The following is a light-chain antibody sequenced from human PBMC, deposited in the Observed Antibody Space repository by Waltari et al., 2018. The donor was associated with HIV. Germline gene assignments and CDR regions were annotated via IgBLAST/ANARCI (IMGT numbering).Light chain of an antibody. V-gene: IGLV3-21*04. J-gene: IGLJ1*01. Sequence: SYVLTQPPSVSVAPGQTATITCGGNNIGSTSVHWYQQKPGQAPVLVIYYDSDRPSGIPERFSGSNSGNTATLTISRVEAGDEADYYCQVWDSSSDHPVFGTGTKVTVL. CDR1: NIGSTS. CDR2: YDS. CDR3: QVWDSSSDHPV.